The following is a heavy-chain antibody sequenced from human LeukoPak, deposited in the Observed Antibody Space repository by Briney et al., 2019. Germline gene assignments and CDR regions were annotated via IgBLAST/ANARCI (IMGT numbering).Heavy chain of an antibody. J-gene: IGHJ5*02. CDR3: THLGWFDP. CDR2: ISSRSGYI. CDR1: GFTFSNYS. V-gene: IGHV3-21*01. Sequence: GGSLRLSCAASGFTFSNYSMNWVRQAPGKGLEWVSSISSRSGYIHYADSVKGRFTISRDNAKNTLYLQMNSLRAEDTAVYYCTHLGWFDPWGQGTLVTVSS.